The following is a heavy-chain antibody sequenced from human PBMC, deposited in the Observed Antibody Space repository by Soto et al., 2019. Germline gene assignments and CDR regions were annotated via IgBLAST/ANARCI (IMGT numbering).Heavy chain of an antibody. CDR2: IYTSGST. Sequence: PSETLPLTCTVSCGSISSYYWSWIRQPAGKGLEWIGRIYTSGSTNYNPSLKSRVTMSVDTSKNQFSLKLSSVTAADTAVYYCARGRIVGALGNWGQGTLVTVSS. V-gene: IGHV4-4*07. CDR1: CGSISSYY. D-gene: IGHD1-26*01. J-gene: IGHJ4*02. CDR3: ARGRIVGALGN.